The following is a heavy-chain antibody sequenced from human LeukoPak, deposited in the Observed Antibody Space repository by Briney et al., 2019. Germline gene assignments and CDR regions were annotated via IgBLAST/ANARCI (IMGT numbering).Heavy chain of an antibody. Sequence: PGRSLRLSCAASGFTFSSYWMSWVRQAPGKGLEWVANIKQDGSEKYYVDSVKGRFTISRDNAKNSLYLQMNSLRAEDTAVYYCARDRAVVVPAAQLSYFDYWGQGTLVTVSS. J-gene: IGHJ4*02. CDR2: IKQDGSEK. CDR1: GFTFSSYW. CDR3: ARDRAVVVPAAQLSYFDY. D-gene: IGHD2-2*01. V-gene: IGHV3-7*01.